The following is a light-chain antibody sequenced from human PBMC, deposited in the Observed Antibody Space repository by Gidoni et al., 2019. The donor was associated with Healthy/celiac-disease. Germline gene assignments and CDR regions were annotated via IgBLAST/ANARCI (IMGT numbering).Light chain of an antibody. V-gene: IGLV1-40*01. Sequence: QPVLTQPPSVSGAPGQRVTISCTGSSSNIGAGYDVHWYQQLPGTAPKFLIYGNNNRPSGVPDRFSGSKSGTAASLAITGLQADDEADYYCQSYDSSLSGGVVFGGGTKLTVL. CDR3: QSYDSSLSGGVV. J-gene: IGLJ2*01. CDR1: SSNIGAGYD. CDR2: GNN.